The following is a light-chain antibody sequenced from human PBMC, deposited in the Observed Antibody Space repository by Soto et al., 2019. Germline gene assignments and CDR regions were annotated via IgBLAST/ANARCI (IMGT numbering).Light chain of an antibody. J-gene: IGKJ1*01. CDR3: EQYSSRRT. CDR1: QSVSSNH. CDR2: GGS. Sequence: VLTESSGTVSLSRGQRATLSPGASQSVSSNHLAWYQQKPGQAPRLLIYGGSSRATGIPVRFSGSGSETDFTLTITRLEPEDFAMYYCEQYSSRRTSGQGTKVDIK. V-gene: IGKV3-20*01.